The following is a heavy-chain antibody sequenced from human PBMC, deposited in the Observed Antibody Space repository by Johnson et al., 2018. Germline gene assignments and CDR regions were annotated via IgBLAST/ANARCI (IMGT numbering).Heavy chain of an antibody. CDR3: AREGVARNLGDKRYYYYMDV. CDR1: GFTFSSYG. D-gene: IGHD5-12*01. Sequence: QVQLVESGGGVVQPGRSLRLSCAASGFTFSSYGMHWVRQAPGKGLEWVAVISYDGSNKYYADSVKGRFTISRDNAKNSLYVQMNSLRAEDTAVYYCAREGVARNLGDKRYYYYMDVWGKGTTVTVSS. CDR2: ISYDGSNK. J-gene: IGHJ6*03. V-gene: IGHV3-30*03.